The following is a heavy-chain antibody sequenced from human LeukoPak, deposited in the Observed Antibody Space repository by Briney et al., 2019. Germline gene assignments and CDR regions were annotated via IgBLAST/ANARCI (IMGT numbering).Heavy chain of an antibody. J-gene: IGHJ6*03. CDR3: ARGNRTAAAGTTDYYSCYMDV. V-gene: IGHV4-34*01. CDR2: INHSVST. CDR1: GGSVSVYY. Sequence: SETLSLTRSVYGGSVSVYYWSCIPDPPGKGLECSGEINHSVSTNYTPSIKSRVTISVDTSKNQFSLTLSSATAADTAVYYCARGNRTAAAGTTDYYSCYMDVWGKGTTVTVSS. D-gene: IGHD6-13*01.